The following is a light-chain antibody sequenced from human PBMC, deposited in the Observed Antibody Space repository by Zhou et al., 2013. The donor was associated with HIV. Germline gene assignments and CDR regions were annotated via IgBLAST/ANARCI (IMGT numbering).Light chain of an antibody. Sequence: DIQMTQSPSSLSASVGDRVTITCRASQSISSYLNWYQQKPGKAPNLLIYAASTLHSGVPSRFSGSRSGTDFTLTISSLQPEDFATYYCQQTYSTPRSFGQGTKLEIK. J-gene: IGKJ2*03. CDR2: AAS. CDR3: QQTYSTPRS. CDR1: QSISSY. V-gene: IGKV1-39*01.